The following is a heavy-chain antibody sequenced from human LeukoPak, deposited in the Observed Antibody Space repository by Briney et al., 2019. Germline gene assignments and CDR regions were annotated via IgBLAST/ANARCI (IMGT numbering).Heavy chain of an antibody. Sequence: PGGSLRLSCAASGFTFSDYYMSWIRQAPGKGLEWVSYISSSSSYTNYADSVKGRFTISRDNAKNSLYLQMNSLRAEDTAVYYCGIAVAEYFQHWGQGTLVTVSS. CDR1: GFTFSDYY. CDR3: GIAVAEYFQH. J-gene: IGHJ1*01. V-gene: IGHV3-11*06. CDR2: ISSSSSYT. D-gene: IGHD6-19*01.